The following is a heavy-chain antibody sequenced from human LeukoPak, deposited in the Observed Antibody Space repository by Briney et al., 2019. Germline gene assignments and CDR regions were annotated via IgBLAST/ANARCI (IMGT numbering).Heavy chain of an antibody. Sequence: GGSLRLSCAASGFTFSSYWVSWVRQAPGKGLEWVANIKQDGSEKYYVDSVKGRFTISRDNAKNSLYLQMSSLRAEDTAVYYCARDRAAAYYFDYWGQGTLVTVST. J-gene: IGHJ4*02. V-gene: IGHV3-7*03. CDR2: IKQDGSEK. CDR1: GFTFSSYW. CDR3: ARDRAAAYYFDY. D-gene: IGHD2-2*01.